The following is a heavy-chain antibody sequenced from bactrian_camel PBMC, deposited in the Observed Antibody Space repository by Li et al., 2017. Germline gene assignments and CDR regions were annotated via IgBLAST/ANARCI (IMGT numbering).Heavy chain of an antibody. J-gene: IGHJ4*01. CDR2: IASGGTDT. D-gene: IGHD3*01. CDR1: GFTFSEGA. Sequence: QVQLVESGGGLVQPGGSLRLSCAASGFTFSEGAMSWVRQAPGKGLEWVSAIASGGTDTYYADSVKGRFTISQDISTDDANAKRTLYLQMNSLKPEDTAMYYCAAGTSTAVTVLREHEYNYWGQGTQVTVS. V-gene: IGHV3S7*01. CDR3: AAGTSTAVTVLREHEYNY.